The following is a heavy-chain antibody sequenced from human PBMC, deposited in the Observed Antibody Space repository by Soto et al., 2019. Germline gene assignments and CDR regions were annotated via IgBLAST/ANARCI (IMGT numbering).Heavy chain of an antibody. D-gene: IGHD3-3*01. CDR2: IDPRDSYT. CDR3: ARQRVNYDFWSAYYMYRYGMDV. CDR1: GYSFTNYW. V-gene: IGHV5-10-1*01. J-gene: IGHJ6*01. Sequence: PAESLNISCKVSGYSFTNYWINWVLQMPGKGLEGMGRIDPRDSYTNYSPSFQGHVTISVDKSISTAYLEWSSLKASDTAMYYCARQRVNYDFWSAYYMYRYGMDVWGQGTTVTVSS.